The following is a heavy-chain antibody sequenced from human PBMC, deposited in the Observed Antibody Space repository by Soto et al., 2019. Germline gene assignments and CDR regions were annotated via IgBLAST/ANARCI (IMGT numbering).Heavy chain of an antibody. CDR2: VYYRGST. CDR1: GGSISSSGSY. J-gene: IGHJ4*02. CDR3: ARHPDPVAFGIAASGPTYYFDS. V-gene: IGHV4-39*01. D-gene: IGHD6-13*01. Sequence: PSETLSLTCTVSGGSISSSGSYWGWVRQPPGKGLEWIGSVYYRGSTYYNPSLNSRVTISVDTSKDQFSLKLSSLTAADTATYYCARHPDPVAFGIAASGPTYYFDSWGQGTLLIVSS.